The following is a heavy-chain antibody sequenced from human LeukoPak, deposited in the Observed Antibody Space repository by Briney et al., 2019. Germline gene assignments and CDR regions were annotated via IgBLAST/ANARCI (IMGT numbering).Heavy chain of an antibody. CDR2: ISASGGST. J-gene: IGHJ4*02. V-gene: IGHV3-23*01. Sequence: GGSLRLSCAASGFTFSSSAMSWVRQVPGKGLEWVSGISASGGSTSYADSVRGRFTISRDNSKNTLYVQMNSLRAEDTAVYYCARDLPINYYDSSGYGDYFDYWGQGTLVTVSS. CDR3: ARDLPINYYDSSGYGDYFDY. D-gene: IGHD3-22*01. CDR1: GFTFSSSA.